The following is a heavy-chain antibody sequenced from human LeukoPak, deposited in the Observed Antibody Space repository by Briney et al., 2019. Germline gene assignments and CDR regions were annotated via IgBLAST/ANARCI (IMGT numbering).Heavy chain of an antibody. CDR2: INSDESDT. CDR3: ARGWVPSDITLK. Sequence: PGGSLRLSCAASGFTFSGYWMHWVRQAPGKGLVWVSRINSDESDTNYADSVKGRFTISRDNARNTVYLQMNSLRAEDTAVYYCARGWVPSDITLKWGQGTMVTVSS. J-gene: IGHJ3*01. D-gene: IGHD3-22*01. V-gene: IGHV3-74*01. CDR1: GFTFSGYW.